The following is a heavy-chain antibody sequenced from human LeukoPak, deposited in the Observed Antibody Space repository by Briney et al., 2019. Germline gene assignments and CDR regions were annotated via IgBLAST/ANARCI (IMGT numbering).Heavy chain of an antibody. V-gene: IGHV4-59*01. CDR2: IYYSGST. Sequence: PSETLSLTCTVSGGSISSYYWSWIRQPPGKGLEWIGYIYYSGSTNYNPSLKGRVTISVDTSKNQFSLKLSSVTAADTAVYYCARGLRTAFDYWGQGTLVTVSS. CDR1: GGSISSYY. CDR3: ARGLRTAFDY. J-gene: IGHJ4*02. D-gene: IGHD5-12*01.